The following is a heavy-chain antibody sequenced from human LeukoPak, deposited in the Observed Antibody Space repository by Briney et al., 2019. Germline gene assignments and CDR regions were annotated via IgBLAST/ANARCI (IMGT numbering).Heavy chain of an antibody. CDR2: ISYDGSNK. D-gene: IGHD2-21*02. V-gene: IGHV3-30*18. CDR3: AKDTRCGGDCYSVGNY. Sequence: GGSLRLSCAASGFTFSSYGMHWVRQAPGKGLEWVAVISYDGSNKYYTDSVKGRFTISRDNSKNTLYLQLNSLKPEDTAVYYCAKDTRCGGDCYSVGNYWGQGTLVPSPQ. J-gene: IGHJ4*02. CDR1: GFTFSSYG.